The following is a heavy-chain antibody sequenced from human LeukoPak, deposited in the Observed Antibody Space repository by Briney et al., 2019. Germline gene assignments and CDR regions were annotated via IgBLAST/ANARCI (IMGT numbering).Heavy chain of an antibody. J-gene: IGHJ4*02. CDR3: ARDRHKYNYDSGGYPPY. D-gene: IGHD3-22*01. CDR1: GFTFSSYG. V-gene: IGHV3-23*01. CDR2: ISGSGGST. Sequence: GGTLRLSCAASGFTFSSYGMSWVRQAPGKGLEWVSAISGSGGSTYYADSVKGRFTISRDNAKNSLYLQMNTLRAEDTAVYYCARDRHKYNYDSGGYPPYWGQGTLVSVSS.